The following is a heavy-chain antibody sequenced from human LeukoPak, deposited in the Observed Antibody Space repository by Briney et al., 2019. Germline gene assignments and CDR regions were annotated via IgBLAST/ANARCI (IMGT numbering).Heavy chain of an antibody. D-gene: IGHD3-10*01. CDR3: ARDSGTTGEVKFDP. J-gene: IGHJ5*02. V-gene: IGHV4-4*07. Sequence: PSETLSLTCSVSGGSITSYYLSWIRQPAGKGLGWIGRIHSGTTTYNPSLKSRVTMSLDTSKSQVSLTLSSVTAADTALYYCARDSGTTGEVKFDPWGQGTLVTVSS. CDR2: IHSGTT. CDR1: GGSITSYY.